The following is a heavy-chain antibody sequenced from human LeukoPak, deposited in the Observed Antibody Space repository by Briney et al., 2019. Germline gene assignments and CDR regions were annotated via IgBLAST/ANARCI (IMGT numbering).Heavy chain of an antibody. CDR3: TRLSGTFGTTSRVLDS. D-gene: IGHD1-1*01. J-gene: IGHJ4*02. V-gene: IGHV3-23*01. CDR1: GFTFTTYA. CDR2: LSGGGEAT. Sequence: PGGSLRLSCATSGFTFTTYAMGWVRPAPGTGLEWVSALSGGGEATYYADSVKGRFTISRDNSKNTLSLQMNSLGAEDTAVYYCTRLSGTFGTTSRVLDSWGQGTQVTVSS.